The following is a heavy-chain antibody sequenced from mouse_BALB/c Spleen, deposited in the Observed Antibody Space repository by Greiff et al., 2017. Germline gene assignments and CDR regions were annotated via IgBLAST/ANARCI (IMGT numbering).Heavy chain of an antibody. CDR3: ARCFITTAPYAMDY. J-gene: IGHJ4*01. V-gene: IGHV5-12-1*01. CDR1: GFAFSSYD. CDR2: ISSGGGST. D-gene: IGHD1-1*01. Sequence: EVQRVESGGGLVKPGGSLKLSCAASGFAFSSYDMSWVRQTPEKRLEWVAYISSGGGSTYYPDSVKGRFTISRDNAKNTLYLQMSSLKSEDTAMYYCARCFITTAPYAMDYWGQGTSVTVSS.